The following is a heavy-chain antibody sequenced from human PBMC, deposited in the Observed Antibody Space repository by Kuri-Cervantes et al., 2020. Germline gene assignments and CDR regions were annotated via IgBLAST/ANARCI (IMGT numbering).Heavy chain of an antibody. V-gene: IGHV3-30*02. Sequence: GESLKISCAASGFTFSSYAMHWVRQAPGKGLEWVAIIWFDGSNKCYADSVKGRFTISRDNSKNTMSVQMKSLRAEDTAVYYCAKDESGINYDFWSGYGRLYYYYGMDVWGQGTTVTVSS. CDR3: AKDESGINYDFWSGYGRLYYYYGMDV. D-gene: IGHD3-3*01. J-gene: IGHJ6*02. CDR2: IWFDGSNK. CDR1: GFTFSSYA.